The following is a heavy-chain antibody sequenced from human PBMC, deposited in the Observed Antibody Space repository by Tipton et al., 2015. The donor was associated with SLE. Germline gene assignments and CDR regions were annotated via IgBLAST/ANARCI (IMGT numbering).Heavy chain of an antibody. CDR2: IYVSGST. CDR3: ARSRGSSNFDPPGY. Sequence: GLVKPSETLSVNCVVSGYSISGGYYWAWIRQSAEKGLEWIGRIYVSGSTNYNPSLKSRVTMSIDTSKTQFSLKLNSVTAADTAVYYCARSRGSSNFDPPGYWGQGTLVTVSS. V-gene: IGHV4-38-2*01. J-gene: IGHJ4*02. D-gene: IGHD3-16*01. CDR1: GYSISGGYY.